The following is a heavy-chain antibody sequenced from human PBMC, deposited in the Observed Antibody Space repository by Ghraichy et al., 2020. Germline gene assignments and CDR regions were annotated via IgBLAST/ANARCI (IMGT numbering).Heavy chain of an antibody. V-gene: IGHV3-74*01. CDR1: GFTFSSYC. D-gene: IGHD5-12*01. CDR3: ARVSPQAGIFGYSGYDFYYVDY. J-gene: IGHJ4*02. CDR2: INSDGSST. Sequence: GGSLRLSCAASGFTFSSYCMHWVRQAPGKGLVWVSRINSDGSSTSYADSVKGRFTISRDNAKNTLYLQMNSLRAEDTAVYYCARVSPQAGIFGYSGYDFYYVDYWGQGTLVGFSS.